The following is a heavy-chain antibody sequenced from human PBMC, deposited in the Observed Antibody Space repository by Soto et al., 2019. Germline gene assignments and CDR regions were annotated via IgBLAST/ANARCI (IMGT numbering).Heavy chain of an antibody. V-gene: IGHV4-59*08. Sequence: PSETLSLTCTVAGGSISRYYWSCFRQPPGKGLEWIGYIYYSGSTKYNPSLKSRVTISVDTSKNQFSLRLTSVTAADTAVYYCARLGGYYQAFDSWGQGTLVTVS. D-gene: IGHD3-22*01. CDR1: GGSISRYY. J-gene: IGHJ4*02. CDR3: ARLGGYYQAFDS. CDR2: IYYSGST.